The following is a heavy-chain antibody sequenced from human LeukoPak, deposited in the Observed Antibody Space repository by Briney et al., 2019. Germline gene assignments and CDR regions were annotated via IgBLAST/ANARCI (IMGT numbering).Heavy chain of an antibody. CDR3: GLGYCTGATCHPYS. J-gene: IGHJ4*02. CDR2: ISYDGSNK. Sequence: GGSLRLSCAACGFTFSNYAMHWVRQAPGKGLEWVAVISYDGSNKYYADSVKGRFTLSRDNSKNTLYLQMNSLRAEDTAVYYCGLGYCTGATCHPYSWGQGTLVTVSS. D-gene: IGHD2-8*02. CDR1: GFTFSNYA. V-gene: IGHV3-30*03.